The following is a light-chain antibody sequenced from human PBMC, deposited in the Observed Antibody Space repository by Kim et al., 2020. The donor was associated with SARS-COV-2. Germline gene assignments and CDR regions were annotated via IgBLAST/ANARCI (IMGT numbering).Light chain of an antibody. J-gene: IGKJ5*01. Sequence: EIVLTQSPGSLSLSPGERATLSCRASQSVTGTNLAWYQQRPGQAPRLLMYGASYRDSGIPDRFSGSGSGTAFTLTISRLEPEDFAVYYCQYYGSSPPVTFGQGTRLEIK. V-gene: IGKV3-20*01. CDR1: QSVTGTN. CDR2: GAS. CDR3: QYYGSSPPVT.